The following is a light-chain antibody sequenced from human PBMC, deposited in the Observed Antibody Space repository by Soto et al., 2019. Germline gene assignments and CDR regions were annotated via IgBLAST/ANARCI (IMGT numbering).Light chain of an antibody. Sequence: IVLTQSPGTLSLSPGERATLSCRASQSVSSFFLAWYQQKPGQAPRLLIYGASSRATGIPDRFSGSGSGTDFTLTISRLEPEDFAVYYCQQYNDSPPTFGPGTKVDIK. CDR1: QSVSSFF. J-gene: IGKJ3*01. CDR2: GAS. CDR3: QQYNDSPPT. V-gene: IGKV3-20*01.